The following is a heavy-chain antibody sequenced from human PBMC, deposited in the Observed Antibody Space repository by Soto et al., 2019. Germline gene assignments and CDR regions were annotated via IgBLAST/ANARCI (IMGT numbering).Heavy chain of an antibody. D-gene: IGHD3-10*01. CDR3: ARGRFGPPPSNWFDP. CDR2: IYYSGST. Sequence: SETLSLTCPVSGCSISSYYWSWIRQPPGKGLEWIGYIYYSGSTNYNPSLKSRVTISVDTSKNQFSLKLSSVTAADTAVYYCARGRFGPPPSNWFDPWGQGTLVTVSS. J-gene: IGHJ5*02. V-gene: IGHV4-59*01. CDR1: GCSISSYY.